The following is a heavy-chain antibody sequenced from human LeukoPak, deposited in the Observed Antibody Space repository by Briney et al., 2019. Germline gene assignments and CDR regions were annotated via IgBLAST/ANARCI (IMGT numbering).Heavy chain of an antibody. Sequence: ASVKVSCKASGGTFSSYAISWVRQAPGQGLEWMGRIIPILGIANYAQKFQGRVTITADKSTSTAYMELSNLRSEDTAVYYCARDPTGAAPLPTYGYGMDVWGQGTTVTVSS. D-gene: IGHD6-6*01. V-gene: IGHV1-69*04. CDR1: GGTFSSYA. J-gene: IGHJ6*02. CDR2: IIPILGIA. CDR3: ARDPTGAAPLPTYGYGMDV.